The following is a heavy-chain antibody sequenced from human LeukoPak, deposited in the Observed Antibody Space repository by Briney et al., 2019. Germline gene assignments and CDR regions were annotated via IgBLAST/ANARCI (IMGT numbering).Heavy chain of an antibody. CDR2: IIPILGIA. Sequence: SVKVSCKASGYTFISYQMHWVRQAPGQGLEWMGRIIPILGIANYAQKFQGRVTITADKSTSTAYMELSSLRSEDTAVYYCARTPSGMDVWGQGTTVTVSS. J-gene: IGHJ6*02. V-gene: IGHV1-69*02. CDR1: GYTFISYQ. CDR3: ARTPSGMDV.